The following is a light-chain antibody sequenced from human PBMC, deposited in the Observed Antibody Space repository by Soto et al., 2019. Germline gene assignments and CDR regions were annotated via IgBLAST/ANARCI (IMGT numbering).Light chain of an antibody. CDR1: QGIRTE. Sequence: AIQMTQSPSSLSASVGDRVTITCRASQGIRTELGWYQQKPGKAPKLLIYATSTLESGVPSRFSGSGSVTDFTMTISSLQSEDFPTYYCLQDYNYLQTFGQGTKVEIK. J-gene: IGKJ1*01. V-gene: IGKV1-6*01. CDR2: ATS. CDR3: LQDYNYLQT.